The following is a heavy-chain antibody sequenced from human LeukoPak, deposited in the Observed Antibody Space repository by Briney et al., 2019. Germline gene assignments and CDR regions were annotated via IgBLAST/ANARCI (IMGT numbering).Heavy chain of an antibody. V-gene: IGHV3-30*02. Sequence: GGSLRLSCAASGFTFSTYAMHWLRQAPGRGLEWVAFIRSDGSNKDYADSVKGRFTISRDNSKNTLYLQMNSLRVEDTGVYYCATLSLNWNYNHYFDFWGQGTLVTISS. CDR2: IRSDGSNK. CDR3: ATLSLNWNYNHYFDF. CDR1: GFTFSTYA. J-gene: IGHJ4*02. D-gene: IGHD1-7*01.